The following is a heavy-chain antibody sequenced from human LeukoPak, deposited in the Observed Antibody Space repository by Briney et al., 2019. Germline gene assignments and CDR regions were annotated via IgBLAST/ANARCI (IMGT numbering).Heavy chain of an antibody. Sequence: SETLSLTCTVSGGSIGSYYWSWIRQPPGKGLEWIGYIYYSGSTNYNPSLKSRVTISVDTSKNQFSLKLSSVTAADRAVYYCARGTCGDYEYFQHWGQGTLVTVSS. J-gene: IGHJ1*01. V-gene: IGHV4-59*01. CDR1: GGSIGSYY. CDR2: IYYSGST. CDR3: ARGTCGDYEYFQH. D-gene: IGHD4-17*01.